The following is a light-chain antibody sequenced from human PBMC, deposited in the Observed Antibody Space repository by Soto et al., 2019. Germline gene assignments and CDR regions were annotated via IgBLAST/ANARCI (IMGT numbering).Light chain of an antibody. Sequence: DIQMTQSPATLPFSLGERVTITGRASQSISNRLAWYQQKPGTAPKVLIYHASKLQSGVPSWFSGSGSGTEFTLISSRVQPDVFATYYWQHDSRYSFGQGTKVDIK. CDR1: QSISNR. V-gene: IGKV1-5*01. CDR3: QHDSRYS. CDR2: HAS. J-gene: IGKJ1*01.